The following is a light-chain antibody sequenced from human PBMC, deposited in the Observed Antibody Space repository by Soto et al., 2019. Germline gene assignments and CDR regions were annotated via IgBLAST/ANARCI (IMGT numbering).Light chain of an antibody. V-gene: IGKV1-9*01. J-gene: IGKJ4*01. Sequence: DIQMTQSPSSLSASVGDSVTITCRASHDISTYLAWYQQKPGKAPKLMIYEASTLQSGVPSRFSGSGSGTEFTLTISSLQPDDFATYYCQQYNSYPLTFGGGTKVDIK. CDR1: HDISTY. CDR3: QQYNSYPLT. CDR2: EAS.